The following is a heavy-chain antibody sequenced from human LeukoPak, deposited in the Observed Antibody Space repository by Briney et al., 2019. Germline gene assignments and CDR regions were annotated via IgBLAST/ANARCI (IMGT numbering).Heavy chain of an antibody. D-gene: IGHD2/OR15-2a*01. V-gene: IGHV1-69*13. CDR1: GGTFSSYA. Sequence: SVKVSCKASGGTFSSYAISWVRQAPGQGLEWMGGIIPIFGTANYAQKFQGRVTITADESTSTAYMELSSLRSDDTAVYYCARSMGPSYWFDPWGQGTLVTVSS. CDR2: IIPIFGTA. J-gene: IGHJ5*02. CDR3: ARSMGPSYWFDP.